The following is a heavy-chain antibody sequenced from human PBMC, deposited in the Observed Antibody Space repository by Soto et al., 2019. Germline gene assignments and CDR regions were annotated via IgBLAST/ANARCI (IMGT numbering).Heavy chain of an antibody. CDR1: GFTFSSYW. Sequence: EVHLVESGGGLVQPGGSLRLSCAASGFTFSSYWMSWVRQAPGKGLEWVANIKQDGSDKYYVDSVKGRFTISRDNAKNSLYLQINGRRAEDGAVYYCATSPAGPGNYGGQGPLVTVSS. CDR3: ATSPAGPGNY. V-gene: IGHV3-7*01. D-gene: IGHD6-13*01. CDR2: IKQDGSDK. J-gene: IGHJ4*02.